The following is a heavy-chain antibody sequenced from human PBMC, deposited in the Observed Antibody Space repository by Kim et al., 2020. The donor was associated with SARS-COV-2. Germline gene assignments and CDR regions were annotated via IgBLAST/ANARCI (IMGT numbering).Heavy chain of an antibody. CDR3: ARDRSYAMDV. CDR2: ITSDGSST. CDR1: GSTFSSSW. V-gene: IGHV3-74*01. Sequence: GGSLRLSCAASGSTFSSSWMHWVRQAPGKGLVWVSRITSDGSSTTYADSVKGRVTISRDNAKNTLYLQMNSLRAEDTAVYYCARDRSYAMDVWGQGTTVIVS. J-gene: IGHJ6*02.